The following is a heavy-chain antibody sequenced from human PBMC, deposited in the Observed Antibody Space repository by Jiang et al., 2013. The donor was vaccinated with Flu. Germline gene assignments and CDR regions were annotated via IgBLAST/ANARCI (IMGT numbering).Heavy chain of an antibody. Sequence: GGGLVQPGGSLRLSCAASGFTFSNYAMTWVRQTPGKGLEWVSDISGSYNNAYYADSVKGRFTISRDNSKNTLYLQMNNLGAEDTAVYYCAKDSGTGINWYLDLWGRGTLVTVSS. CDR2: ISGSYNNA. V-gene: IGHV3-23*01. CDR1: GFTFSNYA. D-gene: IGHD1-1*01. CDR3: AKDSGTGINWYLDL. J-gene: IGHJ2*01.